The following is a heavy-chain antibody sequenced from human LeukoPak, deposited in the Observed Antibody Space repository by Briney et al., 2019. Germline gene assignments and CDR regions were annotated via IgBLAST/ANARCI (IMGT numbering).Heavy chain of an antibody. CDR2: IPSSISDM. D-gene: IGHD7-27*01. Sequence: PGGSLRLSCAASGFTFSTFTLNWVRQAPGQGLEWVSSIPSSISDMSYADSVKGRFTFSRDNAKNSLYLQMNSLRAEDTAVYYCTRTSGPVGAFDIWGQGTMVTVSS. J-gene: IGHJ3*02. CDR1: GFTFSTFT. CDR3: TRTSGPVGAFDI. V-gene: IGHV3-21*01.